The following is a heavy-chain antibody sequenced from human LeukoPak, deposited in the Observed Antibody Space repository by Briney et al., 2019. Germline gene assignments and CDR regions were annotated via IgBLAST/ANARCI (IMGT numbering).Heavy chain of an antibody. CDR3: ARGAMVRGPPADY. CDR2: IYSGGST. J-gene: IGHJ4*02. Sequence: GGSLRLSCAASGFTVSSNYMSWVRQAPGKGLEWVSVIYSGGSTYYADSVKGRFTISRDNSKNTLYLQMNSLRAEDTAVYYCARGAMVRGPPADYWGQGTLVTVSS. V-gene: IGHV3-66*01. D-gene: IGHD3-10*01. CDR1: GFTVSSNY.